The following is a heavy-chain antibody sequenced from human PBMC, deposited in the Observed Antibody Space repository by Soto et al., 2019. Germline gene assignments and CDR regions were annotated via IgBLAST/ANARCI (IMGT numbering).Heavy chain of an antibody. D-gene: IGHD1-1*01. CDR2: ISTYTGNT. J-gene: IGHJ6*02. CDR1: GYSFTNFG. Sequence: QVQLVQSGAEVKKPGASVKVSCKASGYSFTNFGFSWVRQAPGQGLEWMGWISTYTGNTNYAQNLQGRVTMTTDTSTSTAYMELMSLRSDDTAVYFCARNHRGNDYYYGMDVWGQGTTVTVSS. V-gene: IGHV1-18*01. CDR3: ARNHRGNDYYYGMDV.